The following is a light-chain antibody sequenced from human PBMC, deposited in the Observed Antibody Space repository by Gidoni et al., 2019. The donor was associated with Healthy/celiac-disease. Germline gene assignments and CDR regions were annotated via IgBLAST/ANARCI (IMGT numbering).Light chain of an antibody. V-gene: IGLV3-1*01. J-gene: IGLJ2*01. Sequence: SYALTQPPSVSVSPGQTASITCSGAKLGDKYACWYQQKPGQSPVLVIYQDSKRPSGIPERFSGSNAGNTATLTISGTQAMDEADYYCQAWDSSTLVVFGGGTKLTVL. CDR2: QDS. CDR1: KLGDKY. CDR3: QAWDSSTLVV.